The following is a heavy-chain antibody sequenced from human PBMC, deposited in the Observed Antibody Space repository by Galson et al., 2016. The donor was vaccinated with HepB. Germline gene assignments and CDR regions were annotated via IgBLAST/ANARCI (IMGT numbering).Heavy chain of an antibody. Sequence: SLRLSCAASGFTFSSYAMHWVRQAPGKGLEWVAVISYDGSNKYYSDSMKGRFTISRDNSKSTLYLQVNSLRAEDTAMYYCARSTVNTGYLAYWGQGTLVTVSS. V-gene: IGHV3-30*01. D-gene: IGHD4-17*01. CDR2: ISYDGSNK. CDR3: ARSTVNTGYLAY. CDR1: GFTFSSYA. J-gene: IGHJ4*02.